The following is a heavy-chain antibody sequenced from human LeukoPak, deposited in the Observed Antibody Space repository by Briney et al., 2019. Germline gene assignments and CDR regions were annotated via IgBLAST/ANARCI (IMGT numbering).Heavy chain of an antibody. CDR3: ARHGSGYSYGPFDY. CDR1: GGSISHYY. D-gene: IGHD5-18*01. Sequence: SETLSLTCTVSGGSISHYYWSWIRQPPGKGLEWIRYIYYSGSTNYNPSLKSRVTISLDTSKNQFSLKLSSVTAADTAVYYCARHGSGYSYGPFDYWGQGTLVTVSS. J-gene: IGHJ4*02. CDR2: IYYSGST. V-gene: IGHV4-59*08.